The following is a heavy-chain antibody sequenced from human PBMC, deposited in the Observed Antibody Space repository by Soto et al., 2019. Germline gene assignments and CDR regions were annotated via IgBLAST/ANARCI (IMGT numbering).Heavy chain of an antibody. V-gene: IGHV1-69*11. Sequence: QVQLVQSGAEVKKPGSSVKVSCKASGGTFSNYAVSWVRQAPGQGLEWMGGIIPFLGTSSHAQKFQGRVTITADESTSTVYMEVSSLRSDDTAVYYCARCGPTILGYFYGMDVWGQGTTVTVSS. D-gene: IGHD5-12*01. CDR2: IIPFLGTS. CDR3: ARCGPTILGYFYGMDV. CDR1: GGTFSNYA. J-gene: IGHJ6*02.